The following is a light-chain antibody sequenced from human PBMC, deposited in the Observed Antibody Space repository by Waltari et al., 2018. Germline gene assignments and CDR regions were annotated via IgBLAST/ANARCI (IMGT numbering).Light chain of an antibody. CDR2: YTPASDK. CDR1: SGINVGTYR. V-gene: IGLV5-45*02. CDR3: MIWHSSAWV. J-gene: IGLJ3*02. Sequence: QAVLTQPSSLSASPGASASLTCTVRSGINVGTYRIYWYQQKPGSPPQSPLRYTPASDKQQGSGVPSRFSGSKDASANAGILLISGLQSEDEADYYCMIWHSSAWVFGGGTKLTVL.